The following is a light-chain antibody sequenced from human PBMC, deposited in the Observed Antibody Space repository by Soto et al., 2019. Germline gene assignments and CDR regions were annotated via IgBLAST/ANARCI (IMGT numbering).Light chain of an antibody. CDR1: SSDVGGYNY. CDR3: SSYTSSSTV. J-gene: IGLJ1*01. V-gene: IGLV2-14*01. CDR2: EVS. Sequence: QSALTQPASVSGSPGQSITISCTGTSSDVGGYNYVSWYQQHPGKAPKFMIYEVSNRPSGVSNRFSGSKSGNTASLTISGLQAEDEADYYCSSYTSSSTVFGTGTKLTVL.